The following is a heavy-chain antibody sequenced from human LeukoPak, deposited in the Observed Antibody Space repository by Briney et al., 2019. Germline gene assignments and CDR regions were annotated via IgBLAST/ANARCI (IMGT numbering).Heavy chain of an antibody. Sequence: SETLSLTCTVSGGSISSYYWSWIRQPPGKGLEWIGYIYYSGSTNYNPSLKSRVTISVDTSKNQFSLKLSSVTAADTAVYYCARVSKWDIVVVPAAPTNYNWFDPWGQGTLVTVSS. CDR1: GGSISSYY. CDR3: ARVSKWDIVVVPAAPTNYNWFDP. D-gene: IGHD2-2*01. V-gene: IGHV4-59*12. J-gene: IGHJ5*02. CDR2: IYYSGST.